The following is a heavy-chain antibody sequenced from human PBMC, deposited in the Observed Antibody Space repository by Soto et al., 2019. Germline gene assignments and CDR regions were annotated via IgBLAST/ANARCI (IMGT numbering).Heavy chain of an antibody. J-gene: IGHJ4*02. CDR2: IYYSGST. V-gene: IGHV4-39*07. Sequence: SETLSLTCTVSGGSISSSSYYWGWIRQPPGKGLAWIGNIYYSGSTYYNLSLKSRVTISVDRSKNQFSLKLSSVTAADTAVYYCARGMTPVTTLDYWGQGTLVTVSS. CDR1: GGSISSSSYY. CDR3: ARGMTPVTTLDY. D-gene: IGHD4-4*01.